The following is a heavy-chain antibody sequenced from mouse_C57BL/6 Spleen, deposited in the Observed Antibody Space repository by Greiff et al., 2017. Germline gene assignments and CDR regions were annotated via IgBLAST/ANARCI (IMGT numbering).Heavy chain of an antibody. CDR2: ISSCGSYT. J-gene: IGHJ1*03. V-gene: IGHV5-6*01. CDR1: GFTFSSYG. CDR3: ARQSNYNFDV. D-gene: IGHD2-5*01. Sequence: EVQGVESGGDLVKPGGSLKLSCAASGFTFSSYGMSWVRQTPDKRLEWVATISSCGSYTYYPDSVKGRFTISRDNAKNTLYLQMSSLKSEDTAMYYCARQSNYNFDVWGTGTTVTVSS.